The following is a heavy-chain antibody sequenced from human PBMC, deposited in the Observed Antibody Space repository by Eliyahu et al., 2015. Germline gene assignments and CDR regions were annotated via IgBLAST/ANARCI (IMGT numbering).Heavy chain of an antibody. D-gene: IGHD3-3*01. CDR1: GHTFTSYD. J-gene: IGHJ6*02. Sequence: QVQLVQSGAEVKKPGASVKVSCKASGHTFTSYDINWVRQATGQGLEWMGWMNPNSGNTGYAQKFQGRVTMTRNTSISTAYMELSSLRSEDTAVYYCARGQFLEWLFLNYYYYGMDVWGQGTTVTVSS. CDR2: MNPNSGNT. V-gene: IGHV1-8*01. CDR3: ARGQFLEWLFLNYYYYGMDV.